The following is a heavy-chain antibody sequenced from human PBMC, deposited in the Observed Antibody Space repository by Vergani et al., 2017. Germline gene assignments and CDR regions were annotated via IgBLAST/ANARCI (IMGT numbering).Heavy chain of an antibody. J-gene: IGHJ4*02. D-gene: IGHD3-3*01. V-gene: IGHV4-61*02. CDR1: GGSISSGSYY. Sequence: QVQLQESGPGLVKPSQTLSLTCTVSGGSISSGSYYWSWIRQPAGKGLEWIGRIYTSGGTNYNPSLKSRVTISVDTSKNQFALKLSSVTAADTDVYYCARGYDFGGGYPFVYWGQGTLVTVSS. CDR2: IYTSGGT. CDR3: ARGYDFGGGYPFVY.